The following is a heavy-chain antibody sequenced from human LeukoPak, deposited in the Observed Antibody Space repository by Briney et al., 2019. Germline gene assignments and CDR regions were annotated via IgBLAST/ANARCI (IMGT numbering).Heavy chain of an antibody. V-gene: IGHV3-7*01. CDR3: ARDREGYQLPQMRSYFYMDV. D-gene: IGHD2-2*01. CDR2: IKQDGSET. CDR1: GFTFSRYW. Sequence: GGSLRLSCVASGFTFSRYWMTWVGQAPGKGLEWVANIKQDGSETYYVDSVKGRFTISRDNAKNSLYLHMNSLRGEDTAVYYCARDREGYQLPQMRSYFYMDVWGKGTTVTISS. J-gene: IGHJ6*03.